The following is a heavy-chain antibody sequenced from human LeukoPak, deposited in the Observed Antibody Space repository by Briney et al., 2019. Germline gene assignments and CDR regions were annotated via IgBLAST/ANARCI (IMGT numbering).Heavy chain of an antibody. Sequence: PSQTLSLTCTVSGRSISSGGYYWSWIRQHPGKGLEWIGYIYYSGSTYYNPSLKSRVTISVDTSKNQFSLKLSSVTAADTAVYYCAREGAWNYGLYNWFDPWGQGTLVTVSS. CDR3: AREGAWNYGLYNWFDP. CDR1: GRSISSGGYY. CDR2: IYYSGST. D-gene: IGHD1-7*01. V-gene: IGHV4-31*03. J-gene: IGHJ5*02.